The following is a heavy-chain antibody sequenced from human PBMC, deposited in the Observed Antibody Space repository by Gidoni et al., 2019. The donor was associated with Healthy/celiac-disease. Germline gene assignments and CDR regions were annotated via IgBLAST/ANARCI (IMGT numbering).Heavy chain of an antibody. Sequence: EVQLVQSGAEVKKPGESLKISCKGSGYSFTSYWIGWVRQMPGKGLEWMGIIYPGDSDTRYSPSFQGQVTISADKSISTAYLQWSSLKASDTAMYYCARHIVVVTAIPADAFDIWGQGTMVTVSS. D-gene: IGHD2-21*02. V-gene: IGHV5-51*01. CDR1: GYSFTSYW. CDR3: ARHIVVVTAIPADAFDI. J-gene: IGHJ3*02. CDR2: IYPGDSDT.